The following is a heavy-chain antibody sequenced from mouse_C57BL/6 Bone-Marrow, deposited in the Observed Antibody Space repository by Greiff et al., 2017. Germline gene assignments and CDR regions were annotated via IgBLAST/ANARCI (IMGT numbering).Heavy chain of an antibody. CDR3: ARLTVVATTSDY. V-gene: IGHV1-64*01. Sequence: QVHVKQPGAELVKPGASVKLSCKASGYTFTSYWMHWVKQRPGQGLEWIGMIHPNSGSTNYNEKFKSKATLTVDKSSSTAYMQLSSLTSEDSAVYYCARLTVVATTSDYWGQGTTLTVSS. CDR1: GYTFTSYW. J-gene: IGHJ2*01. D-gene: IGHD1-1*01. CDR2: IHPNSGST.